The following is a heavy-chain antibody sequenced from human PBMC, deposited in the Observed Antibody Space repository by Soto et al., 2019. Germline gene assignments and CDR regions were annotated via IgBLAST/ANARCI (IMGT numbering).Heavy chain of an antibody. J-gene: IGHJ6*02. CDR1: GYSFTDYH. Sequence: VASVKVSCKASGYSFTDYHIHWVRQAPGQGXEWLGRINPKSGGTSTAQKFQGWVTMTRDRSISTVYMELTRLRSDDTAVYFCARGHSTDCSNGVCSFFYNHEMDVWGQGITVTVSS. CDR3: ARGHSTDCSNGVCSFFYNHEMDV. CDR2: INPKSGGT. D-gene: IGHD2-8*01. V-gene: IGHV1-2*04.